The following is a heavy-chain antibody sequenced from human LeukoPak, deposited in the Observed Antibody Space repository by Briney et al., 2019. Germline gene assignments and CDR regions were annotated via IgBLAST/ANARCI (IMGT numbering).Heavy chain of an antibody. Sequence: PSETLSLTCTVSGGSISSYYWSWIRQPPGKGLEWIGYIYYSGSTNYNPSLKSRVTISVDTSKNQFSLKLSSVTAADTAVYYCARGGYCSSTSCYSDNNWFDPWGQGTLVTVSS. CDR2: IYYSGST. J-gene: IGHJ5*02. CDR3: ARGGYCSSTSCYSDNNWFDP. V-gene: IGHV4-59*12. CDR1: GGSISSYY. D-gene: IGHD2-2*01.